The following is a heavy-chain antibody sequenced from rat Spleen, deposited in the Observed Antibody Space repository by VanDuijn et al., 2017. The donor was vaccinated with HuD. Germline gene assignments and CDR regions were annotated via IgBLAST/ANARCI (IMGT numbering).Heavy chain of an antibody. CDR1: GFSLTSYG. J-gene: IGHJ2*01. D-gene: IGHD1-10*01. CDR3: AREMDNSFYFDY. CDR2: IWSGGST. V-gene: IGHV2-15*01. Sequence: QVQLKESGPGLVQPSRTLSLTCTVSGFSLTSYGVSWVRQPPGKGLEWIAAIWSGGSTYYNSALKSRLSISRDTSKSQVLLKMNSLQIEDIATYYCAREMDNSFYFDYWGQGVMVTVSS.